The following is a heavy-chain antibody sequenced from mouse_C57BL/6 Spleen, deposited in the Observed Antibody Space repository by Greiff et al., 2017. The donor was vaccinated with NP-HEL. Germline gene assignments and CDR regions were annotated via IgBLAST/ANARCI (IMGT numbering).Heavy chain of an antibody. J-gene: IGHJ2*01. CDR3: ARMGYYGSSYGNYFDY. V-gene: IGHV8-8*01. Sequence: QVTLKESGPGILQPSQTLSLTCSFSGFSLSTFGMGVGWIRQPSGKGLEWLAHIWWDDDKYYNPALKSRLTISKDTSKNQVFLKIANVDTADTATYYCARMGYYGSSYGNYFDYWGQGTTLTVSS. D-gene: IGHD1-1*01. CDR1: GFSLSTFGMG. CDR2: IWWDDDK.